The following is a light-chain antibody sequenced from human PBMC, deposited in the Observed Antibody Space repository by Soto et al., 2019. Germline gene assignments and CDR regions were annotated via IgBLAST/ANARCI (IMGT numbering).Light chain of an antibody. CDR1: LSVTSY. CDR2: DAS. Sequence: EIVLTQSRATLSLSPGERATLSCRGSLSVTSYVAWYQQKPGQAHRLLIYDASNRATGVPPRFSGSGYGTDFTLTISSLEPEDVAVYYCQQRSNWPRTFGQGTKVDIK. J-gene: IGKJ1*01. CDR3: QQRSNWPRT. V-gene: IGKV3-11*01.